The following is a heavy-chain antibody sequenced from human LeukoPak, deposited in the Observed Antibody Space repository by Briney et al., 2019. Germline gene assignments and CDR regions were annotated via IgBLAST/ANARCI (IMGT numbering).Heavy chain of an antibody. CDR3: AAYHASGTFGYFQH. Sequence: GGSLRLSCAASGFTFNSYGMHWVRQAPGKGLEWLAAISYDGSNKYFADSVEGRLVVSRDNSNNTLYLHMNTLRPDDTGIYYCAAYHASGTFGYFQHWGQGTLVTVSS. J-gene: IGHJ1*01. V-gene: IGHV3-30*03. CDR2: ISYDGSNK. D-gene: IGHD1-7*01. CDR1: GFTFNSYG.